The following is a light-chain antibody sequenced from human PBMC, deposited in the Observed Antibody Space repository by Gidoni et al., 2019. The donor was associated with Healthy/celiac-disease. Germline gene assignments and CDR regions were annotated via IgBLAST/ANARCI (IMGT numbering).Light chain of an antibody. J-gene: IGKJ2*01. V-gene: IGKV1-33*01. Sequence: DIQMTQSPSSLSASVGDRVTITCQASQDISNYLNWYQQKTGKAPKLLIYDASNLETGVPSRFSVSGSGTDFTFTISSLQPKDIATYYCQQYDKLPHTFGQETKLEIK. CDR1: QDISNY. CDR2: DAS. CDR3: QQYDKLPHT.